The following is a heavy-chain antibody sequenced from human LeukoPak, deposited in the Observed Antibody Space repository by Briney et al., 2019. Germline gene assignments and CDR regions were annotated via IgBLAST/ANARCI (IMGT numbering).Heavy chain of an antibody. CDR3: ARALKAGVGEVHIPAC. CDR1: GYSIISVYY. J-gene: IGHJ4*02. CDR2: IYHSGST. Sequence: SETLSLTCTVSGYSIISVYYWGWIRQPPGKGLERIGTIYHSGSTYYNPSRKSRVTISLDTSKNQFSLKLKSVTAADTAVYYWARALKAGVGEVHIPACWGQGTLVTVSS. V-gene: IGHV4-38-2*02. D-gene: IGHD2-21*01.